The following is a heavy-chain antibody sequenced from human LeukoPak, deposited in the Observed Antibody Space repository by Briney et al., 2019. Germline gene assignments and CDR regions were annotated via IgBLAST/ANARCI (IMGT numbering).Heavy chain of an antibody. J-gene: IGHJ4*02. CDR3: ATGVLWFGEIHDY. D-gene: IGHD3-10*01. Sequence: ASVKVSCKVSGYTLTELSMHWVRQAPGKGLEWMGGFDPEDGETIYAQKFQGRVTMTVDTSTDTAYMELSSLRSEDTAVYYCATGVLWFGEIHDYWGQGTLVTVSS. CDR1: GYTLTELS. CDR2: FDPEDGET. V-gene: IGHV1-24*01.